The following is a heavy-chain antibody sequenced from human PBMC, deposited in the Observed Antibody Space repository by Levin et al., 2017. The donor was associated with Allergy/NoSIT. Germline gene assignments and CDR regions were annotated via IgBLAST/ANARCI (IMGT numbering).Heavy chain of an antibody. V-gene: IGHV1-2*02. Sequence: ASVKVSCKASGYIFNAHYMHWVRQVPGQGLEWMGMINPNSGGTNYAQKFQGRVTMTRDTSLNTVYMELSRLTSDDTAVYYCAREGLNTVTNGSFGYWGQGALVTVSS. D-gene: IGHD4-17*01. CDR3: AREGLNTVTNGSFGY. CDR1: GYIFNAHY. J-gene: IGHJ4*02. CDR2: INPNSGGT.